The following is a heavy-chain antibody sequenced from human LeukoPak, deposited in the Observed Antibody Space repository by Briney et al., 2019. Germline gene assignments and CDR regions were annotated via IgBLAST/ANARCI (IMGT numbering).Heavy chain of an antibody. V-gene: IGHV4-34*01. D-gene: IGHD6-13*01. J-gene: IGHJ4*02. CDR1: GGSFSGYY. CDR3: ARHLQQYYFDY. Sequence: SETLSLTCAVYGGSFSGYYWSWIRQPPGKGLEWIGEINHSGSTNYNPSLKSRVTISVDTSKNQFSLKLSSVTAADTAVYYCARHLQQYYFDYWGQGTLVTVSS. CDR2: INHSGST.